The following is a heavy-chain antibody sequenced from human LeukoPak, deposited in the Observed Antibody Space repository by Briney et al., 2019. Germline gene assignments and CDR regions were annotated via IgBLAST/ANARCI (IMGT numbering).Heavy chain of an antibody. CDR2: IGSAI. CDR3: AKEGYDFWSGYYRQLDY. Sequence: PGGSLRLSCAASGFTFSSFTMNWVRQAPGKGLEWISYIGSAIYYADSVKGRFTISRDNSKNTLYLQMNSLRAEDTAVYYCAKEGYDFWSGYYRQLDYWGQGTLVTVSS. CDR1: GFTFSSFT. J-gene: IGHJ4*02. D-gene: IGHD3-3*01. V-gene: IGHV3-48*01.